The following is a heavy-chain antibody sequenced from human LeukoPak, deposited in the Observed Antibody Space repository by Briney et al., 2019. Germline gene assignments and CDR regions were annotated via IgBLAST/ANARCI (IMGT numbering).Heavy chain of an antibody. CDR3: ARAGYCSSTSCYLAARWFDP. J-gene: IGHJ5*02. CDR2: INAGNGNT. CDR1: GYTFTSYA. V-gene: IGHV1-3*01. D-gene: IGHD2-2*01. Sequence: ASVKVSCKASGYTFTSYAMHWVRQAPGQRPEWMGWINAGNGNTKYSQKFQGRVTITRDTSASTAYMELSSLRSEDTAVYYCARAGYCSSTSCYLAARWFDPWGQGTLVTVSS.